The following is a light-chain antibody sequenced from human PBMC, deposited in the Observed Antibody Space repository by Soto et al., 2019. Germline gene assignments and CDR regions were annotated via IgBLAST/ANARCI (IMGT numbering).Light chain of an antibody. CDR2: GVT. CDR1: TNDVGGYQY. V-gene: IGLV2-14*03. CDR3: SLYTSSYTWV. J-gene: IGLJ3*02. Sequence: QSALTPPASVSGSPGQSITISCSGTTNDVGGYQYVSWYKQHPVKAPKLLIYGVTDRPSGVSSRFSGSKSCNAASLTISGLQAENEGYYYCSLYTSSYTWVFGGGTKVTVL.